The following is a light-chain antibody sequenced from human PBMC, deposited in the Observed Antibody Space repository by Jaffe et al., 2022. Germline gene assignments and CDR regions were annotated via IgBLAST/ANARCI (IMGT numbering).Light chain of an antibody. CDR1: QSISIY. CDR3: QQNHDIPFT. J-gene: IGKJ5*01. Sequence: DIQVTQSPSSLSASVGDRVTITCRASQSISIYLNWYQQKPGNAPKLLIYTASNLQSGVPSSFSGSGSGTDFTLTISSLQPEDSATYYCQQNHDIPFTFGQGTRLEIK. V-gene: IGKV1-39*01. CDR2: TAS.